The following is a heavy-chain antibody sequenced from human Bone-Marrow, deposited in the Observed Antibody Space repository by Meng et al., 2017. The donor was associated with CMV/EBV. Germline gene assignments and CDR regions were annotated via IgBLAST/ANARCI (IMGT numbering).Heavy chain of an antibody. Sequence: SVKVSCKASGFQFTRSAVQWVRQARGQRLEWVGWIVVSSGNRNYAQKFQGRVTITTDESTSTAYMELSSLRSEDTAVYYCAIPAGDFWSGQGSPDAFDIWGQGTMVTVSS. D-gene: IGHD3-3*01. CDR2: IVVSSGNR. V-gene: IGHV1-58*01. CDR3: AIPAGDFWSGQGSPDAFDI. J-gene: IGHJ3*02. CDR1: GFQFTRSA.